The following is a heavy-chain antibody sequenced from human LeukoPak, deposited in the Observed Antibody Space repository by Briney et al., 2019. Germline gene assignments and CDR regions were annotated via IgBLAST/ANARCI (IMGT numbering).Heavy chain of an antibody. CDR3: TRRDDDTSTGLVAFDI. CDR1: GFTFSGSA. D-gene: IGHD1-1*01. Sequence: GGSLRLSCAASGFTFSGSAMHWVRQACGKGGEGVGRIRSKANSYATAYAASVKGRFTISRDDSKNTAYLQMNSLKTEDTAMYYCTRRDDDTSTGLVAFDIWGQGTMVTVSS. V-gene: IGHV3-73*01. CDR2: IRSKANSYAT. J-gene: IGHJ3*02.